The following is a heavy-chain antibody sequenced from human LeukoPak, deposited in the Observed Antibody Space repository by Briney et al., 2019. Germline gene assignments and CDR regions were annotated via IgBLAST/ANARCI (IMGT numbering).Heavy chain of an antibody. D-gene: IGHD4-17*01. J-gene: IGHJ4*02. CDR3: ARDYDYGDYPGY. Sequence: GGSLRLSCAASGFIFYDYGMSWVRQAPGKGLEWVSGINWNGGRTVYGDSVKGRFTISRDNAKNSLYLQMNSLRAEDTALYYCARDYDYGDYPGYWGQGTLVTVSS. V-gene: IGHV3-20*04. CDR1: GFIFYDYG. CDR2: INWNGGRT.